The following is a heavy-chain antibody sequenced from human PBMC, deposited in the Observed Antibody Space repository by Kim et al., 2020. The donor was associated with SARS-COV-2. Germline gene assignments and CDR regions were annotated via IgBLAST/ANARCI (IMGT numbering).Heavy chain of an antibody. CDR3: ASRPHDNSGYYWAVFDY. D-gene: IGHD3-22*01. CDR1: GFSFANYW. CDR2: IKGDGRDQ. Sequence: GGSLRLSCAASGFSFANYWMTWVRQGPEKGLEWLANIKGDGRDQYYADSVKGRFTISRDNAKNSLYLQMNRLRTEDTAVYYCASRPHDNSGYYWAVFDYWGPGTVVTVSS. J-gene: IGHJ4*02. V-gene: IGHV3-7*01.